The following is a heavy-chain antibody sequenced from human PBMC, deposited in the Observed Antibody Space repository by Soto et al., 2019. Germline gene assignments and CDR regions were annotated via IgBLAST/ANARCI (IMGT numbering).Heavy chain of an antibody. J-gene: IGHJ6*02. Sequence: EVQLVESGGGLVKPGGSLRLSCVASGFTFSSYSMNWVRQAPGKGLEWVSSMSSSTGNMYYADSVKGRFTIFRDNAKNSLYLQMNSLRVEDTAVYYCAKVRKLWFGAYGLDVWGQGTTVNVSS. CDR1: GFTFSSYS. V-gene: IGHV3-21*03. D-gene: IGHD3-10*01. CDR3: AKVRKLWFGAYGLDV. CDR2: MSSSTGNM.